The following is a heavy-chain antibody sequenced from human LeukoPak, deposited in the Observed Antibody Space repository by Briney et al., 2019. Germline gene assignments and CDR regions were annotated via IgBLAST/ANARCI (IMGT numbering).Heavy chain of an antibody. J-gene: IGHJ4*02. CDR2: IPYDGSNK. D-gene: IGHD2/OR15-2a*01. V-gene: IGHV3-30*03. CDR3: AREGPRGNSQFDY. Sequence: GGSLRLSCAASGFTFSSYGMHWVRQAPGKGLEWVAVIPYDGSNKYYTDSVKGRLTISRDNSKNTLYLQMNSLRAEDTAVYYCAREGPRGNSQFDYWGQGTLVTVSS. CDR1: GFTFSSYG.